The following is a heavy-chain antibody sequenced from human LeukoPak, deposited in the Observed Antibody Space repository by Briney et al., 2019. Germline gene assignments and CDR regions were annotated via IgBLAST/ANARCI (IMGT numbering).Heavy chain of an antibody. J-gene: IGHJ5*02. D-gene: IGHD1/OR15-1a*01. CDR2: ISSSSSYI. Sequence: GGSLRLSCAASGFTFSSYSMNWVRQAPGKGLEWVSSISSSSSYIYYADSVKGRFTISRDNAKNSLYLQMNSLRAEDTAVYYGARGPPPGNNGASGGFDPWGQGTLVTVSS. CDR1: GFTFSSYS. CDR3: ARGPPPGNNGASGGFDP. V-gene: IGHV3-21*01.